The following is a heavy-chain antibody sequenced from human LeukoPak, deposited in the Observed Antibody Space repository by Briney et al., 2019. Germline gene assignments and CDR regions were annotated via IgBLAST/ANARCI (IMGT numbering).Heavy chain of an antibody. D-gene: IGHD3-9*01. Sequence: PSETLSLTCAVSGYSISSGYYWGWIRQPPGKGLEWIGSIYHSGSTYYNPSLKSRVTISVDTSKNQFSLKLSSVTAADTAVYYCARQYFGYYYMDVWGKGTTVTVSS. CDR1: GYSISSGYY. CDR2: IYHSGST. V-gene: IGHV4-38-2*01. J-gene: IGHJ6*03. CDR3: ARQYFGYYYMDV.